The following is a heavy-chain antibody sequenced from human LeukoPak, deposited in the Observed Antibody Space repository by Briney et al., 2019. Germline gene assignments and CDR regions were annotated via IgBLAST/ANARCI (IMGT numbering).Heavy chain of an antibody. D-gene: IGHD3-10*01. V-gene: IGHV5-51*01. J-gene: IGHJ4*02. CDR1: GYKFTNYW. CDR2: IYPGDSDT. CDR3: VRWRGEYYFDY. Sequence: GESLKISCKTSGYKFTNYWIGWVRQMPGKGLEWLGIIYPGDSDTRSSPSFQGQVTISADKSKTTVYLQWSSLEASDSAMYYCVRWRGEYYFDYWGQGTLVTVSS.